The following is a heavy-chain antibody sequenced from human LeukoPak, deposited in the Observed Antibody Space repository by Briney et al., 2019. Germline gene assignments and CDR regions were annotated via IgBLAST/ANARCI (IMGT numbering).Heavy chain of an antibody. CDR2: ISAYNGNT. J-gene: IGHJ4*02. CDR3: ARGVAAGTAYYFDC. V-gene: IGHV1-18*01. CDR1: GYTFTSYG. D-gene: IGHD6-19*01. Sequence: ASVKVSCKASGYTFTSYGASWVRQAPGQGLEWMGWISAYNGNTNYAQNLQGRVTMTTVTSTNTAYMELRSLRSDDTAVYYCARGVAAGTAYYFDCWGQGTLVTVSS.